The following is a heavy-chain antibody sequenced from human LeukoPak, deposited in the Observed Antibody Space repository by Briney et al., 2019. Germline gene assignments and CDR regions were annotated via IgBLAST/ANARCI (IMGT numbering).Heavy chain of an antibody. CDR3: ARDPPSTYHYGSGSSALSP. D-gene: IGHD3-10*01. Sequence: SETLSLTCAVYGGSFSSYYWSWIRQPPGKGLEWIGEINHSGSTNYNPSLKSRVTISVDTSKNQFSLKLSSVTAADTAVYYCARDPPSTYHYGSGSSALSPWGQGTLVTVSS. CDR2: INHSGST. J-gene: IGHJ5*02. CDR1: GGSFSSYY. V-gene: IGHV4-34*01.